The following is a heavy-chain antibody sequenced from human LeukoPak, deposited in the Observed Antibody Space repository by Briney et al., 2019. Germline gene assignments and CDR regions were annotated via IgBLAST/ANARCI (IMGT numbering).Heavy chain of an antibody. D-gene: IGHD6-19*01. CDR3: ARGSGSGWPIDY. CDR2: IFYSGST. Sequence: SETLSLTCTVSGGSLSSHYWSWIRQPPGKGLEWIGYIFYSGSTNYNPSLKSRVTISVDTSKNQFSLKLSSVTAADTAVYYCARGSGSGWPIDYWGQGTLSPSPQ. CDR1: GGSLSSHY. V-gene: IGHV4-59*11. J-gene: IGHJ4*02.